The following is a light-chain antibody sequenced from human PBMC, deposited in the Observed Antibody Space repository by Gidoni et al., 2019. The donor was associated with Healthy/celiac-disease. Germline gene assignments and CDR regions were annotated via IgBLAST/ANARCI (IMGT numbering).Light chain of an antibody. J-gene: IGKJ2*01. Sequence: ETVLTPSRGTLSLSPGERATISCRSRQSVSSSYLAWYQQKPGQAPRLLIYGASSRATGIPDRFSGSGSGTDFTLTISRLEPEDFAVYYCQQYGSSSYTFGQGTKLEIK. CDR1: QSVSSSY. CDR3: QQYGSSSYT. V-gene: IGKV3-20*01. CDR2: GAS.